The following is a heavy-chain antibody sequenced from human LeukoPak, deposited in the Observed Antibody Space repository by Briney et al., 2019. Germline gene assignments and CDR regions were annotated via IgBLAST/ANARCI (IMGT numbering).Heavy chain of an antibody. CDR3: ARDLVPNMSGYFQH. V-gene: IGHV3-30-3*01. J-gene: IGHJ1*01. D-gene: IGHD3-10*02. CDR1: GFTFSSYA. CDR2: ISYDGSNK. Sequence: GGSLRLSCAASGFTFSSYAIHWVRQAPGKGLEWAAIISYDGSNKYYADSVKGRFTLSRDNSKNTLYLQMNSLRPEDTAVYYCARDLVPNMSGYFQHWGQGTLVSVSS.